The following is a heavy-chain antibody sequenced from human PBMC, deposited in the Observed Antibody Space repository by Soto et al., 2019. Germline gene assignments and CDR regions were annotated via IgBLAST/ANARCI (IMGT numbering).Heavy chain of an antibody. CDR2: IWYDGSNK. CDR1: GFTFNDYG. J-gene: IGHJ6*02. D-gene: IGHD2-8*01. V-gene: IGHV3-33*01. Sequence: QVQLVESGGGVVQPGRSLRLSCAASGFTFNDYGMHWVRQAPGKGLEWVAVIWYDGSNKYYADSVRGRFTISRDNSKSTLYLPMNRLRAEDTAVYYCARLIEEVYAIYYYYGMDVWGQGTTVTVSS. CDR3: ARLIEEVYAIYYYYGMDV.